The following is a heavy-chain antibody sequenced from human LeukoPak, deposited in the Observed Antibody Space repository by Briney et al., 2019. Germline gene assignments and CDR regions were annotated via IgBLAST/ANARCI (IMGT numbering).Heavy chain of an antibody. CDR3: AGIAAADHYFDY. D-gene: IGHD6-13*01. CDR1: GFTVSSNY. V-gene: IGHV3-53*01. CDR2: IYSGGST. Sequence: GGSLRLSCAASGFTVSSNYMSWVRQAPGKGLEWVSVIYSGGSTYYADSVKGRFTISRDNSKNTLYLQMNSLRAEDTAVYYSAGIAAADHYFDYWGQGTLVTVSS. J-gene: IGHJ4*02.